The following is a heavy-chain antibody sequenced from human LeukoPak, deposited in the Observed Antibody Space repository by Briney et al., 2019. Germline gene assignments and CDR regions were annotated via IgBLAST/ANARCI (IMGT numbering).Heavy chain of an antibody. V-gene: IGHV1-69*05. Sequence: SVKVSCNASGDIFNSYSVSWVRQAPGQGLEWMGGIIPIFGSTNYAQKFQGRVTITTDQSTRTAYMELNSLSSDDTAAYYCARVGRSRGSLPNSYYYMDVWGKGTTVTVSS. D-gene: IGHD1-26*01. CDR3: ARVGRSRGSLPNSYYYMDV. CDR2: IIPIFGST. J-gene: IGHJ6*03. CDR1: GDIFNSYS.